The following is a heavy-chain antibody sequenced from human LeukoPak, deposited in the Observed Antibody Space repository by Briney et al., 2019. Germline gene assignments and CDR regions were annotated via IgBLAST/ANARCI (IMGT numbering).Heavy chain of an antibody. Sequence: PGGSLRLPCATSGFTFVNSVMHWVRQAPGKGLEWVAVISYDGSNKYYADSVKGRFTISRDNSKNTLYLQMNSLRAEDTAVYYCARQRAVVSPLDYWGQGTLVTVSS. D-gene: IGHD4-23*01. CDR1: GFTFVNSV. J-gene: IGHJ4*02. CDR2: ISYDGSNK. V-gene: IGHV3-30*04. CDR3: ARQRAVVSPLDY.